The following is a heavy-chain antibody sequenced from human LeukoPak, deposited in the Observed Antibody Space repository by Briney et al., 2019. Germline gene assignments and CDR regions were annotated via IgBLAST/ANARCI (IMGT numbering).Heavy chain of an antibody. D-gene: IGHD3-10*01. CDR1: GYTFTSYY. V-gene: IGHV1-8*02. CDR2: MNPNSGNT. Sequence: ASVKVSCKASGYTFTSYYMHWVRQAPGQGLEWMGWMNPNSGNTGYAQKFQGRVTMTRNTSISTAYMELSSLRSEDTAVYYCARVPNDRVLWFGELLYPTGDAFDIWGQGTMVTVSS. J-gene: IGHJ3*02. CDR3: ARVPNDRVLWFGELLYPTGDAFDI.